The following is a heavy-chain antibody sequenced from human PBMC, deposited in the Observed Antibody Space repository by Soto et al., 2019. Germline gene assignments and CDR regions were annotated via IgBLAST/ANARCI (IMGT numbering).Heavy chain of an antibody. CDR3: ARDSSSWYNGAFDI. Sequence: GGSLRLSCAASGFTFSSYAMHWVRQAPGKGLEYVSAISSNGGSTYYANSVKGRFTISRDNSKNTLYLQMGSLRAEDMAVYSCARDSSSWYNGAFDIWGQGTMVTVSS. D-gene: IGHD6-13*01. CDR2: ISSNGGST. V-gene: IGHV3-64*01. J-gene: IGHJ3*02. CDR1: GFTFSSYA.